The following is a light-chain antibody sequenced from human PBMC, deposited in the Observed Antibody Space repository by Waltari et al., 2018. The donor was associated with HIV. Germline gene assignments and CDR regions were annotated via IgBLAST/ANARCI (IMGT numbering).Light chain of an antibody. CDR3: NSYRSSTTPCV. CDR2: EVS. CDR1: RSAVGGPNY. J-gene: IGLJ1*01. Sequence: QSALTQPASVSGPPGQSTTIPCTATRSAVGGPNYVSWYQQHPGKAPKLLFYEVSNRPSGVSNRFSGSKSGNTASMTISGLQAEDEAEYYCNSYRSSTTPCVFGTGTKVTVL. V-gene: IGLV2-14*01.